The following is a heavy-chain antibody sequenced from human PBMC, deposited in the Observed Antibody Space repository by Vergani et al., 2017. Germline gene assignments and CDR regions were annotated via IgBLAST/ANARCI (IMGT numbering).Heavy chain of an antibody. CDR1: GGSISSGSHY. CDR3: PRESPGDYFDY. V-gene: IGHV4-61*02. CDR2: IHTGGST. D-gene: IGHD4-17*01. Sequence: QVQLQESGPGLVKPSQTPSLTSAVSGGSISSGSHYWSWIRQPAGKGPEWIGHIHTGGSTAPNPSFKSRVSISVDTSKTRFSLKLNSVTVADTAVYYCPRESPGDYFDYWGQGTLVTVSS. J-gene: IGHJ4*02.